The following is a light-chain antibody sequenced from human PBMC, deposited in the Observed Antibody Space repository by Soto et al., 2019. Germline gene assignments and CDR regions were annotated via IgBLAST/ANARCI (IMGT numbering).Light chain of an antibody. CDR1: QRIGNR. J-gene: IGKJ2*01. CDR2: EAS. V-gene: IGKV1-5*03. CDR3: QQYNTYNT. Sequence: DIQMTQSPSTLSASVGDRVTITCRASQRIGNRLAWYQQRPGKAPHLLIYEASTLESGVPSRFSGSGYETDFTLTISSLQPDVVATYYCQQYNTYNTFGQGTKLEI.